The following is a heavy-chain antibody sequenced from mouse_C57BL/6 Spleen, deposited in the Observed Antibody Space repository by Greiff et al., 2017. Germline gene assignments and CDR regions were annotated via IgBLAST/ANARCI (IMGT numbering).Heavy chain of an antibody. V-gene: IGHV1-82*01. CDR2: IYPGDGDT. J-gene: IGHJ2*01. CDR1: GFAFSSSW. Sequence: VQLQQSGPELVKPGASVKISCKASGFAFSSSWMNWVKQRPGKGLEWIGRIYPGDGDTNYNGKFKGKATLTADKSSSTAYMQLSSLTSEDSAVYFCARWEDYWGQGTTLTVSS. D-gene: IGHD4-1*01. CDR3: ARWEDY.